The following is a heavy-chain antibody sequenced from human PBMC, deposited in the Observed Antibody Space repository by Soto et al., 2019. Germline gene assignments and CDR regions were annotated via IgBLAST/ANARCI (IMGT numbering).Heavy chain of an antibody. CDR1: GFTFSSDA. CDR3: ARVRGSETYYYDSSGYYV. Sequence: GGSLRLSCAASGFTFSSDAMSWVRQAPGKGLEWVSAISGSGGSTYYADSVKGRLTISRDNSKNTLYLQMNSLRAEDTAVYYCARVRGSETYYYDSSGYYVWGQGTPVTVSS. CDR2: ISGSGGST. V-gene: IGHV3-23*01. J-gene: IGHJ6*02. D-gene: IGHD3-22*01.